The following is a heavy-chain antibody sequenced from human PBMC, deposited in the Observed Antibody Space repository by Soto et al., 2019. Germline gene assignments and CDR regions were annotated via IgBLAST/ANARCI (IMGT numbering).Heavy chain of an antibody. CDR2: IFHTGSA. Sequence: QVQLQESDPGLMKPSGTLSLTCAVSGGSITSNWWSWVRQPPGKGLEWIAEIFHTGSANYNPSLMGRLTISMDKSRNHLSLNLNSVTAADTAVYYCARHIAVSGTRGFDHWGQGTLVTVSS. CDR1: GGSITSNW. V-gene: IGHV4-4*02. CDR3: ARHIAVSGTRGFDH. J-gene: IGHJ4*02. D-gene: IGHD2-21*01.